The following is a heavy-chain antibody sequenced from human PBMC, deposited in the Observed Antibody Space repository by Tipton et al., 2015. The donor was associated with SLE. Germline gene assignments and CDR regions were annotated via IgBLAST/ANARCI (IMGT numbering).Heavy chain of an antibody. J-gene: IGHJ4*02. Sequence: TLSLTCTVSGGSISSYYWSWIRQPPGKGLEWIGYIYYSGSTNYNPSLKSRVTISVDTSNNQFSLKLSSVTAADTAVYYCARDVGYDFWSGPAGFATWGQGTLVTVSS. D-gene: IGHD3-3*01. CDR3: ARDVGYDFWSGPAGFAT. CDR1: GGSISSYY. CDR2: IYYSGST. V-gene: IGHV4-59*01.